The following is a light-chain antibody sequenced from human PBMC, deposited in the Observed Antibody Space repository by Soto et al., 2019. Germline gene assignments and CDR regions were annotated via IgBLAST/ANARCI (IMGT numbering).Light chain of an antibody. CDR3: QQRSTWPPVFT. V-gene: IGKV3-11*01. J-gene: IGKJ3*01. CDR1: QSVSGY. CDR2: DAS. Sequence: EIVLTQSPATLSLSPGERATLSCRASQSVSGYLVWYQQKPGQAPRLLIYDASKRATGIPARFSGSGSGTDFTLTISSLEPEDFAVYYCQQRSTWPPVFTFGPGTKVDIK.